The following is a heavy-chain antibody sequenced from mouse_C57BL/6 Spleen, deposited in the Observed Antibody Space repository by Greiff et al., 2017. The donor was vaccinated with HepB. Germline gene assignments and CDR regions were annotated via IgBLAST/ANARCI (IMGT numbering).Heavy chain of an antibody. V-gene: IGHV1-80*01. CDR3: ARPDAYYSNYGWYVDV. Sequence: VQLQQSGAELVKPGASVKISCKASGYAFSSYWLNWVKQRPGKGLAWIGPIYPGDGATNYNGKFKGKATLTADKSSSTAYMQLSSLTAEDAAVYVGARPDAYYSNYGWYVDVWGTGTTVTGSS. CDR1: GYAFSSYW. CDR2: IYPGDGAT. D-gene: IGHD2-5*01. J-gene: IGHJ1*03.